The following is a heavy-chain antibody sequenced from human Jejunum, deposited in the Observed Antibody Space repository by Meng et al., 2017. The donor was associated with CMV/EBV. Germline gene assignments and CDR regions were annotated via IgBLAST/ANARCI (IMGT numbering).Heavy chain of an antibody. CDR3: TRADSSNYGTLFDY. Sequence: TFSGSAVHWVRQASGKGLEWVGRIRGKAHSYATAYTASVKGRFTISRDDSKSTAYLEMNSLKTEDTAVYYCTRADSSNYGTLFDYWGQGTRVTVSS. J-gene: IGHJ4*02. CDR1: TFSGSA. D-gene: IGHD4-11*01. V-gene: IGHV3-73*01. CDR2: IRGKAHSYAT.